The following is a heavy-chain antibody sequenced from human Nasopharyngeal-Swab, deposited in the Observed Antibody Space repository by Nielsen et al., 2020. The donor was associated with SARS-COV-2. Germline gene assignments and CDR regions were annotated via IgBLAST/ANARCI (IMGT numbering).Heavy chain of an antibody. CDR1: GFTFDDYA. D-gene: IGHD4-23*01. Sequence: SLKISCAASGFTFDDYAMHWVRQAPGKGLEWVSGISWNSGSIGYADSVKGRFTISRDDAKNSLYLQMNSLRAEDTALYYCAKLCGGNYDTFDIWGQGTMVTVSS. CDR3: AKLCGGNYDTFDI. CDR2: ISWNSGSI. J-gene: IGHJ3*02. V-gene: IGHV3-9*01.